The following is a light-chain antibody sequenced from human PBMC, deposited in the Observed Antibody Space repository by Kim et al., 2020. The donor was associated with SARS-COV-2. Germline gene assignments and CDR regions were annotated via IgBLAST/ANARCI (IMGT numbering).Light chain of an antibody. CDR2: GAA. Sequence: EIAMTQSPATLSVSPEEGVTLSCRASQIDNSDLAWYQQKLGQPPRLRIYGAATRATGIPARFSGSGSGTSFSLIISSLQSEDAAVYYCQQYSMLPFTFGQGTKLEIK. V-gene: IGKV3-15*01. CDR3: QQYSMLPFT. J-gene: IGKJ2*01. CDR1: QIDNSD.